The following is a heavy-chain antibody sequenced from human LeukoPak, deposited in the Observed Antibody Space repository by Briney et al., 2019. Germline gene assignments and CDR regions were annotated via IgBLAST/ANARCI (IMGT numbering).Heavy chain of an antibody. D-gene: IGHD2-15*01. J-gene: IGHJ4*02. CDR2: IYYSGST. CDR1: GVSISSGGHY. CDR3: ARLVCGGGSCPAEFDY. Sequence: ASETLSLTCIVSGVSISSGGHYWGWIRQPPGKGLEWIGSIYYSGSTYYNPSLNSRVTMFIDMSKNHFSLKMSSVTATDTAVYYCARLVCGGGSCPAEFDYWGQGTLVTVSS. V-gene: IGHV4-39*02.